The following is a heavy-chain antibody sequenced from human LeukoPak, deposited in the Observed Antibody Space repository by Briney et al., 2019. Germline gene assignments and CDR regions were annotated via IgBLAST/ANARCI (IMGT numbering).Heavy chain of an antibody. CDR2: IIPILGIA. V-gene: IGHV1-69*04. CDR3: ARDYYDYYYYMDV. CDR1: GGTFSSYT. Sequence: GASVKVSCKASGGTFSSYTISWVRQAPGQGLEWLGRIIPILGIANYAQKFQGRVTITADESTSTAYMELSSLRSEDTAVYYCARDYYDYYYYMDVWGKGTTVTVSS. D-gene: IGHD3-10*01. J-gene: IGHJ6*03.